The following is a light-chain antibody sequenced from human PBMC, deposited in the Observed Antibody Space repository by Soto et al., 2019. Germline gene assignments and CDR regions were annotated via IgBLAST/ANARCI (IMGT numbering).Light chain of an antibody. CDR2: DAS. V-gene: IGKV3D-20*02. CDR1: QSVSSSY. Sequence: IVLPRSPGTLYLSLGERASLYCRDSQSVSSSYLAWYQQKPGQAPRLLIYDASNSATGIPARFSGSGSGTDITLTISSLEPEDFAVYYCQQGSNWPPRITSGQGTRLEIK. J-gene: IGKJ5*01. CDR3: QQGSNWPPRIT.